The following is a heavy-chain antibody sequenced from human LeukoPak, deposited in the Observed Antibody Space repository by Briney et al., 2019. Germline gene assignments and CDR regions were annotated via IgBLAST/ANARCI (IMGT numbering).Heavy chain of an antibody. CDR1: GYTFTSYN. CDR2: MNPNSPNT. CDR3: VRSRGSGSRDYYYYMDV. V-gene: IGHV1-8*03. D-gene: IGHD3-10*01. Sequence: EASVKVSCKASGYTFTSYNINWVRQATGQGLEWMGWMNPNSPNTGYAQKFQGKVIITRNTSISTAYMELSSLSSEDTAVYYCVRSRGSGSRDYYYYMDVWGKGTTVIVSS. J-gene: IGHJ6*03.